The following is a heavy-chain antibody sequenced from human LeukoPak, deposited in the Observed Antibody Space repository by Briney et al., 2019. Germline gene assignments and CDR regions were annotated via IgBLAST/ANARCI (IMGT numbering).Heavy chain of an antibody. CDR1: GFTFSSYA. Sequence: GGSLRLSCAASGFTFSSYAMSWVRQAPGKGLEWVSAISGSGGSTYYADSVRGRFTISRDNSKNTLYLQMNSLRAEDTAVYYCAKAGAPSYYYFDYWGQGTLVTVSS. CDR2: ISGSGGST. CDR3: AKAGAPSYYYFDY. D-gene: IGHD7-27*01. V-gene: IGHV3-23*01. J-gene: IGHJ4*02.